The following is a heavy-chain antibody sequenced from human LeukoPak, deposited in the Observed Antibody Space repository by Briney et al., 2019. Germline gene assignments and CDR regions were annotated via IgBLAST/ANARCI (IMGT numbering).Heavy chain of an antibody. D-gene: IGHD1-1*01. CDR1: GYAISSGYH. CDR3: ARDQDLENFDY. Sequence: PSETLSLTCSVSGYAISSGYHWGWIRQPPGKGLEWVGSIHRTGSTYYNPSLKSRVTISVDTSKNQFSLSVRSVTAADSAVYYCARDQDLENFDYWGQGTLVTVSS. J-gene: IGHJ4*02. CDR2: IHRTGST. V-gene: IGHV4-38-2*02.